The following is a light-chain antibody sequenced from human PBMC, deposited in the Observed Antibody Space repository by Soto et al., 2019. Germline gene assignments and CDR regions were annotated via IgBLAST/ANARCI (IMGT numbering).Light chain of an antibody. Sequence: QSVLTQPPSVSAAPGQKVTISCSGSSSNIGNNYVSWFQQLPGTAPKLLIYDSNKRPPGIPDRFSGSKSGTSATLDITGLQTGDEADYYCATWDRSLTGEVFGGGTQLTVL. CDR3: ATWDRSLTGEV. CDR1: SSNIGNNY. V-gene: IGLV1-51*01. CDR2: DSN. J-gene: IGLJ2*01.